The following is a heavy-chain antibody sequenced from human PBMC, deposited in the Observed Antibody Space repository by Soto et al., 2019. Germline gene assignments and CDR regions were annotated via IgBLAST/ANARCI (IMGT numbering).Heavy chain of an antibody. D-gene: IGHD2-8*01. V-gene: IGHV4-34*01. CDR1: GGSFSGYY. Sequence: SETLSLTCAVYGGSFSGYYWSWIRQPPGKGLEWIGEINHSGSTNYNPSLKSRVNILGDHSKNQFSLKARLVTGADTALFYCARGGRWRFGGGGYGVYWGQGTLVTVSS. J-gene: IGHJ4*02. CDR2: INHSGST. CDR3: ARGGRWRFGGGGYGVY.